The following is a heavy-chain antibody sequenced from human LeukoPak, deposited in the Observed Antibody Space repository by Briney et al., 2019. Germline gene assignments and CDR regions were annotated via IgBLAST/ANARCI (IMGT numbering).Heavy chain of an antibody. CDR1: GGTFNSYA. Sequence: ASVKVSCKASGGTFNSYAISWVRQAPGQGLEWMGWINPNSGGTNYAQKFQGRVTMTRDTSISTAYMELSRLRSDDTAVYYCARESTDYDSSGYYYYYCMDVWGKGTTVTVSS. D-gene: IGHD3-22*01. CDR2: INPNSGGT. CDR3: ARESTDYDSSGYYYYYCMDV. J-gene: IGHJ6*03. V-gene: IGHV1-2*02.